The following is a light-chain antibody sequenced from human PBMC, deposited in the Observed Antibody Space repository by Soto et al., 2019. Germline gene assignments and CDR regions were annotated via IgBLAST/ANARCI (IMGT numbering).Light chain of an antibody. Sequence: SASVGDRVTITCRASQNINIWLAWYQQKPGRAPKLLISKASSLESGVPSRFSGSGSGTEFTLTVSSLQPDDFATYYCQQYDSYSLTFGQGTKVDIK. J-gene: IGKJ1*01. CDR2: KAS. CDR1: QNINIW. CDR3: QQYDSYSLT. V-gene: IGKV1-5*03.